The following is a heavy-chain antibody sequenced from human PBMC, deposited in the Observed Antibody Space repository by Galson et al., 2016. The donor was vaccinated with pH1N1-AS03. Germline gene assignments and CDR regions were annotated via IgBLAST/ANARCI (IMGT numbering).Heavy chain of an antibody. CDR2: IKHDGGEK. Sequence: SLRLSCAASGFTFTNYLMTWVRQAPGKGLEWVANIKHDGGEKYYVDSVKGRFTISRDNAKNSLYLQMNSLRLEDTAVYFCARRPRDDGSGYYTDYDYFDLWGQGTLVTVSS. CDR1: GFTFTNYL. V-gene: IGHV3-7*03. D-gene: IGHD3-22*01. CDR3: ARRPRDDGSGYYTDYDYFDL. J-gene: IGHJ4*02.